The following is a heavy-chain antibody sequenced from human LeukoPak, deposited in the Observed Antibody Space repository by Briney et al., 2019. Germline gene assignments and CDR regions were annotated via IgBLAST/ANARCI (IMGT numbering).Heavy chain of an antibody. V-gene: IGHV4-34*01. CDR1: GGSFSGYY. CDR2: INHSGST. Sequence: SETLSLTCAVYGGSFSGYYWSWIRQPPGKGLEWIGEINHSGSTNYNPSLKSRVTISVDTSRNQLSLKLSFVNAADTALYYCAREERDKSWFVVGDYWGQGTLVTVSS. J-gene: IGHJ4*02. CDR3: AREERDKSWFVVGDY. D-gene: IGHD3-10*01.